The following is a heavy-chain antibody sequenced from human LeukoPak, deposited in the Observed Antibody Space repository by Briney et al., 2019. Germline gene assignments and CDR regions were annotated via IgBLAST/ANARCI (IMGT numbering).Heavy chain of an antibody. D-gene: IGHD2-15*01. CDR1: GFTFSSYA. J-gene: IGHJ4*02. CDR3: AKDLGYCGGGSCYPDPSLFDY. V-gene: IGHV3-23*01. Sequence: GGSLRLSCAASGFTFSSYAMSWVRQAPGKGLEWVSAISGSGGSTYYADSVKGRFTISRDNSKNTLYLQMNSLRAEDTAVYYCAKDLGYCGGGSCYPDPSLFDYWGQGTLVTVSS. CDR2: ISGSGGST.